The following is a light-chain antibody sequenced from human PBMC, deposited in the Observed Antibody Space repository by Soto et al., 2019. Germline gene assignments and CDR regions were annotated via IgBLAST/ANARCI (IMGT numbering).Light chain of an antibody. J-gene: IGKJ3*01. V-gene: IGKV3-20*01. CDR2: GAS. CDR1: ERISSHY. Sequence: EVVLMQSPDTLSLSPGETATLSCRASERISSHYIAWYQHKPGQAPRLLIFGASTRATGIPDRFSGSWSGTDFTLTISRLEPEDFAMYYCQNFGDSPFTFGPGTKVDIK. CDR3: QNFGDSPFT.